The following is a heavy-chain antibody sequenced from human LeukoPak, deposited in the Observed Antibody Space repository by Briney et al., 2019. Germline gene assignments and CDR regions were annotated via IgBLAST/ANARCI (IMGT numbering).Heavy chain of an antibody. CDR3: ARDQYFGSGSVDY. CDR1: GFIVTNNY. V-gene: IGHV3-66*01. J-gene: IGHJ4*02. CDR2: VYSGGTT. Sequence: GGSLRLSCAASGFIVTNNYMSWVRQAPGKGLEWVSIVYSGGTTDYADSVKGRFTISRDDSKNTVYLQMNSLRAEDTAVYYCARDQYFGSGSVDYWGQGTLVTVSS. D-gene: IGHD3-10*01.